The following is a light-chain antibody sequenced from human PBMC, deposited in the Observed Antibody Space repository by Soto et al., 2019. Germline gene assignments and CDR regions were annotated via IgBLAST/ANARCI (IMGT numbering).Light chain of an antibody. CDR1: QSITSSY. Sequence: EIVFTQSPGTLSLSPGERATLSCRASQSITSSYLAWYQQKPGQAPRLLIHGASNRATGIPDRFSGSGSGTEFTLTTSRLEPEDFAVFYCQQYGRSPCTFGPGTKVDIK. CDR2: GAS. V-gene: IGKV3-20*01. CDR3: QQYGRSPCT. J-gene: IGKJ3*01.